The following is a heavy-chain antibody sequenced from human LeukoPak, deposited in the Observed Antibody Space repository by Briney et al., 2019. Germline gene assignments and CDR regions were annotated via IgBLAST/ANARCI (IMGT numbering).Heavy chain of an antibody. V-gene: IGHV1-69*05. CDR1: GGTFSSYA. CDR3: ARGRLGYCSSTSCYPDAFDI. Sequence: SEKVSCKASGGTFSSYAISWVRQAPGQGLEWMGGIIPIFGTANYAQKFQGRVTITTDESTSTAYMELSSLRSEDTAVYYCARGRLGYCSSTSCYPDAFDIWGQGTMVTVSS. J-gene: IGHJ3*02. CDR2: IIPIFGTA. D-gene: IGHD2-2*01.